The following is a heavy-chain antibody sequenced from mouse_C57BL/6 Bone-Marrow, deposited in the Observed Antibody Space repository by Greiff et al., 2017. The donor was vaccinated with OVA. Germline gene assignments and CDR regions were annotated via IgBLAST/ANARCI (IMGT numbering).Heavy chain of an antibody. J-gene: IGHJ4*01. V-gene: IGHV1-82*01. CDR2: IYPGDGDT. CDR1: GYAFSSSW. Sequence: QVQLQQSGPELVKPGASVKISCKASGYAFSSSWMNWVKQRPGKGLEWIGRIYPGDGDTNYNGKFKGKATLTADKSSSTAYMQLSSLTSEDSAVYFCARFDGSSYHAMDYWGQGTSVTVSA. D-gene: IGHD1-1*01. CDR3: ARFDGSSYHAMDY.